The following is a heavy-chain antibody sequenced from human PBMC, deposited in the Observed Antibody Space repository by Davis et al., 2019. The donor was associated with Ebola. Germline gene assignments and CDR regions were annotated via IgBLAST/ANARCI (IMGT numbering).Heavy chain of an antibody. J-gene: IGHJ2*01. CDR1: GFTFSSYT. Sequence: PGGSLRLSCAASGFTFSSYTMNWVRQAPGKGLEWVASISSSSSYIYYADSLKGRFTISRDNAKNSLHLQMNSLREEDSAFYYCVRDRGADGAYWYFALCGRGTLVTVSS. CDR2: ISSSSSYI. CDR3: VRDRGADGAYWYFAL. D-gene: IGHD3-10*01. V-gene: IGHV3-21*04.